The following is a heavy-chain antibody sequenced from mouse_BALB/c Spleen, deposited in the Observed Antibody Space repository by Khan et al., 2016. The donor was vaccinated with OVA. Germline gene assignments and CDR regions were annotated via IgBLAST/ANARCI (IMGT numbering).Heavy chain of an antibody. CDR2: IWSDGST. V-gene: IGHV2-6-1*01. Sequence: VQLQESGPGLVAPSQSLSITCTISGFSLTNYGVHWVRQPPGKGLEWLVVIWSDGSTTYNSALKSRLTISKDNSKSQVFLKMNRLQTDDTAMYFCARQPYSPYMIMDYWGQGTSVTVSS. CDR1: GFSLTNYG. J-gene: IGHJ4*01. CDR3: ARQPYSPYMIMDY. D-gene: IGHD2-10*01.